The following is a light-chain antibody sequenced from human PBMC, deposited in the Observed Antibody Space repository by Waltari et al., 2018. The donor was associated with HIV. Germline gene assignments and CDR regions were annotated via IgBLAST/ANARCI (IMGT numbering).Light chain of an antibody. CDR1: QGIGQS. J-gene: IGKJ2*01. Sequence: DVQMTQSPPSLSESVADRVSITCRARQGIGQSLTWYQQKPGKPPKLLIYAALTKQPGVPSRFSGGGLGTTFALTIASLQPDDVATYFCQQTMSVPYTFGPG. V-gene: IGKV1-39*01. CDR3: QQTMSVPYT. CDR2: AAL.